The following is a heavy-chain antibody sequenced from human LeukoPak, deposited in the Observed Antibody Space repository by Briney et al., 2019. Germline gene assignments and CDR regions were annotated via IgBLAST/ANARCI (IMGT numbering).Heavy chain of an antibody. CDR2: IIPIFGTA. D-gene: IGHD3-16*01. V-gene: IGHV1-69*13. CDR1: GGTFSSYA. Sequence: SVKVSCKASGGTFSSYAISCVRQAPGQGLEWMGGIIPIFGTANYAQKFQGRVTITADESTSTAYMELSSLRSEDTAVYYCVRESLGAIIPKNYYYYGMDVWGQGTTVTVSS. J-gene: IGHJ6*02. CDR3: VRESLGAIIPKNYYYYGMDV.